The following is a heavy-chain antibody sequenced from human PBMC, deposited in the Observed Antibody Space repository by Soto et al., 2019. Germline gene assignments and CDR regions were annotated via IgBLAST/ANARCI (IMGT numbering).Heavy chain of an antibody. Sequence: EVQLVESGGGLVKPGGSLRLSCAASGFTFSNAWMNWVRQAPGKGLEWVGRITSKTDGGTTDYAAPVKGRFTISRDDSKNTLYLQMNSLKTEDTAVYYCTTAKVDDYGGNSLSYYYYYGMDVWGQGTTVTVSS. CDR2: ITSKTDGGTT. CDR3: TTAKVDDYGGNSLSYYYYYGMDV. D-gene: IGHD4-17*01. CDR1: GFTFSNAW. V-gene: IGHV3-15*07. J-gene: IGHJ6*02.